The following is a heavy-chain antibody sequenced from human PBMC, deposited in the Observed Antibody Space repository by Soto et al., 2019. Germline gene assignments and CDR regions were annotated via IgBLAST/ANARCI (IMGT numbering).Heavy chain of an antibody. J-gene: IGHJ6*02. CDR1: GGSFSGYC. Sequence: SATLSLTCAVDGGSFSGYCWSWLRQPPGKGLEWIGEINHSGSTNYNPSLKSRVTISVDTSKNQFSLKLSSVTAADTAVYYCARGPHNYDFWSGYFLKSYYYGMDVWGQRTTVTVSS. CDR2: INHSGST. V-gene: IGHV4-34*01. D-gene: IGHD3-3*01. CDR3: ARGPHNYDFWSGYFLKSYYYGMDV.